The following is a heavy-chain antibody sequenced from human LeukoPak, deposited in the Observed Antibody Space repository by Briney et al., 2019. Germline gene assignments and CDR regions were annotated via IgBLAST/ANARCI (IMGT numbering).Heavy chain of an antibody. V-gene: IGHV3-23*01. CDR3: AKSTTVTDLGDY. CDR2: ISGSGGST. J-gene: IGHJ4*02. D-gene: IGHD4-17*01. Sequence: GGSLRLSCAASGFTFSSYAMSWVRQAPGKGLEWVSAISGSGGSTYYADSVKGRSTISRDNSKNTLYLQMNSLRAEDTAVYYCAKSTTVTDLGDYWGQGILVTVSS. CDR1: GFTFSSYA.